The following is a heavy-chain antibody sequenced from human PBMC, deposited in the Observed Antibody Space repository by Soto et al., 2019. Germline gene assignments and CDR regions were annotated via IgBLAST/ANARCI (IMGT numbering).Heavy chain of an antibody. V-gene: IGHV1-18*04. CDR3: ARVQCSSTSCPLYYYGMDV. CDR2: ISAYNGNT. Sequence: ASVKVSCKASGYTFTSYGISWVRQAPGQGLEWMGWISAYNGNTNYAQKLQGRVTMTTDTSTSTAYMELRSLRSDDTAVYYCARVQCSSTSCPLYYYGMDVWGQGTTVTV. D-gene: IGHD2-2*01. CDR1: GYTFTSYG. J-gene: IGHJ6*02.